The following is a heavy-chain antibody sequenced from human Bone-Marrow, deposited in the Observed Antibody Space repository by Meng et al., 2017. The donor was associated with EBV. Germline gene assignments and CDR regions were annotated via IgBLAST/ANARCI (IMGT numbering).Heavy chain of an antibody. J-gene: IGHJ3*02. Sequence: INFKQSGPTLVEPTQPFTLTCTFTCISPSTNAVAVGGIPPPPVNALKWLTLIDWDDEKLYNPSLKSRLTITQDTSKNLVVLTMTIMDPVDTATYYCSHRPIPGAFDMWGPGTMVTVSS. V-gene: IGHV2-5*02. CDR2: IDWDDEK. CDR3: SHRPIPGAFDM. CDR1: CISPSTNAVA. D-gene: IGHD2-21*01.